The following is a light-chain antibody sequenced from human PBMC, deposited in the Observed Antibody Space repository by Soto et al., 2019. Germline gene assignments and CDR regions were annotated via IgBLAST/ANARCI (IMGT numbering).Light chain of an antibody. CDR1: QSISSSY. J-gene: IGKJ3*01. CDR2: GAS. V-gene: IGKV3-20*01. CDR3: QQYGSSRFT. Sequence: EIVLTQSPGTLSLSPGEIATLSCRASQSISSSYLAWYQQKPGQAPRLLVYGASSRATGIPDRFSGSGSGTDFTLTISRLEPEDFSVYYCQQYGSSRFTFGTGTKVDIK.